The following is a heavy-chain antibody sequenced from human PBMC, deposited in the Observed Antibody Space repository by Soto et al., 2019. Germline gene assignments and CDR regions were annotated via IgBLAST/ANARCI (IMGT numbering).Heavy chain of an antibody. CDR3: ARDRTMILVVITYYFDY. V-gene: IGHV3-30-3*01. Sequence: PGGSLRLSCAASGFTFSSYAMHWVRQAPGKGLEWVAVISYDGSNKYYADSVKGRFTIARDNSKNTLYLQMNSLRAEDTAVYYCARDRTMILVVITYYFDYWGQGTLVTVSS. J-gene: IGHJ4*02. CDR2: ISYDGSNK. CDR1: GFTFSSYA. D-gene: IGHD3-22*01.